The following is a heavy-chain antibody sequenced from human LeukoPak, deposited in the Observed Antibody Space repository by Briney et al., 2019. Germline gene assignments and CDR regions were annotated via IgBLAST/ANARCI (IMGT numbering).Heavy chain of an antibody. J-gene: IGHJ6*02. Sequence: GGSLRLSCAASGFSFSDFAMSWIRQAPGKGLEWVSYISSRSSSTNYADSVKGRFTVSRDNAKNSLYLQMNSLRDEDTAVYYCAREYKSSGPLKGYYYYGMDVWGQGTTVTVSS. D-gene: IGHD6-25*01. CDR1: GFSFSDFA. CDR2: ISSRSSST. V-gene: IGHV3-11*06. CDR3: AREYKSSGPLKGYYYYGMDV.